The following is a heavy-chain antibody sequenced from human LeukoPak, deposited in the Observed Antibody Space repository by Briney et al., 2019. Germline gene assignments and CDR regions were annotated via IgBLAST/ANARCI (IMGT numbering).Heavy chain of an antibody. J-gene: IGHJ6*02. CDR1: GFTFSSYA. D-gene: IGHD5-24*01. CDR3: ARGVATMDYYYGMDV. V-gene: IGHV3-30-3*01. CDR2: ISYDGSNK. Sequence: PGGSLRLSCAASGFTFSSYAMHWVRQAPGKGLEWVAVISYDGSNKYYADSVKGRFTISRDNSKNTLYLQMNSLRAEDTAVYYCARGVATMDYYYGMDVWGQGTTVTVSS.